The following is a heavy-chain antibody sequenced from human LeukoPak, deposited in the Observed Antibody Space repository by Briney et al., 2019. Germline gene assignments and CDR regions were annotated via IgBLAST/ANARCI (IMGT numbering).Heavy chain of an antibody. CDR2: IYYSGST. D-gene: IGHD3-9*01. J-gene: IGHJ6*02. Sequence: SETLSLTCTVSGGSISSGAYYWSWVRQHPGKGLEWIGYIYYSGSTYYNPSLKSRVTISVDTSKNQFSLKMSSVTAADTAVYYCASILRYFDWLLRGYYYYGMDVWGQGTTVTVSS. CDR3: ASILRYFDWLLRGYYYYGMDV. CDR1: GGSISSGAYY. V-gene: IGHV4-30-4*08.